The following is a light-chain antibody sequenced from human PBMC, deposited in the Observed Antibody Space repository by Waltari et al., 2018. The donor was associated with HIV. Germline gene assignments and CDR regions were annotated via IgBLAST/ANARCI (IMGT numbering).Light chain of an antibody. CDR1: RYNIPTTY. CDR2: DNH. Sequence: QSVLTQPPSVSATPGQKVTISCSGSRYNIPTTYVWWYQHFPGTVPKVLIYDNHKRSSGIPDRFSGSKSGTSATLDISGLQTGDEAHYYCGTWDTSLSAWIFGTGTKVTVL. V-gene: IGLV1-51*01. J-gene: IGLJ1*01. CDR3: GTWDTSLSAWI.